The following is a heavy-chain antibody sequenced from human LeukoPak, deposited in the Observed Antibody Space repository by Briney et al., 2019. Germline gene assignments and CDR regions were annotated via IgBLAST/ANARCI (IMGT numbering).Heavy chain of an antibody. CDR3: AIAIAVAGPFDY. CDR2: ISGSGGST. Sequence: GGSLRLSCAASGFTFSSYAMSWVRQAPGKGLEWVSAISGSGGSTYYAVSVKGRFTISRDNSKNTLYLQMNSLRAEDTAVYYCAIAIAVAGPFDYWGQGTLVTVSS. CDR1: GFTFSSYA. V-gene: IGHV3-23*01. J-gene: IGHJ4*02. D-gene: IGHD6-19*01.